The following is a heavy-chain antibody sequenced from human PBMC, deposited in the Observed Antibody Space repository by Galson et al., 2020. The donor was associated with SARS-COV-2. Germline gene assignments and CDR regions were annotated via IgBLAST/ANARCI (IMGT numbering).Heavy chain of an antibody. D-gene: IGHD3-16*02. CDR2: IYYNRHT. CDR1: GGSINSSRYY. Sequence: ASETLSPTCTVSGGSINSSRYYWGWLRHPPGKGLEWIGRIYYNRHTYYNPSLQSRVTISVDKSKNQYSLKLSSVTAADTAVYYCASEGLRLGELSLYAFDIWGQGTMVTVSS. J-gene: IGHJ3*02. V-gene: IGHV4-39*07. CDR3: ASEGLRLGELSLYAFDI.